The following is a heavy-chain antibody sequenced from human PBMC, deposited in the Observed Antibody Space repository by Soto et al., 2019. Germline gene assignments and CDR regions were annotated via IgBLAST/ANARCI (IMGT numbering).Heavy chain of an antibody. CDR2: INVGNGNT. D-gene: IGHD3-22*01. V-gene: IGHV1-3*01. Sequence: ASVKVSCKTPGYTFTRNNIHWGRPAPGQRLEWMGWINVGNGNTIYTQKFQGRLTLTRDTPGNTAYLELNSLISEDTAVYYCATPRDYDDCLYSWARGTLDTVSS. CDR1: GYTFTRNN. J-gene: IGHJ4*02. CDR3: ATPRDYDDCLYS.